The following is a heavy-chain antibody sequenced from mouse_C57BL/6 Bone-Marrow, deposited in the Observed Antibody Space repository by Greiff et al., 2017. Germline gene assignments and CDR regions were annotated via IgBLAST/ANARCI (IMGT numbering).Heavy chain of an antibody. CDR1: GYTFTSYW. D-gene: IGHD2-1*01. Sequence: VQLQQPGAELVMPGASVKLSCKASGYTFTSYWMHWVKQRPGQGLEWIGEIDPSDSYTNYNQKFKGKSTLTVDKSSSTAYMQLSSLTSEDSAVYYCARNGNYVIFLAYWGQGTLVTVSA. J-gene: IGHJ3*01. CDR2: IDPSDSYT. V-gene: IGHV1-69*01. CDR3: ARNGNYVIFLAY.